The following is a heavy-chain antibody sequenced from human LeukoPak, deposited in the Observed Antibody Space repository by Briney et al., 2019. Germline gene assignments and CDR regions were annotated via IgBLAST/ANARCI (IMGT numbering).Heavy chain of an antibody. J-gene: IGHJ4*02. V-gene: IGHV3-21*01. D-gene: IGHD3-22*01. CDR1: GFTFSSYA. CDR2: ISSSSSYI. CDR3: ARGLTYYYDSSGYYYLDY. Sequence: GGSLRLSCAASGFTFSSYAMSWVRQAPGKGLEWVSSISSSSSYIYYADSVKGRFTISRDNAKNSLYLQMNSLRAEDTAVYYCARGLTYYYDSSGYYYLDYWGQGTLVTVSS.